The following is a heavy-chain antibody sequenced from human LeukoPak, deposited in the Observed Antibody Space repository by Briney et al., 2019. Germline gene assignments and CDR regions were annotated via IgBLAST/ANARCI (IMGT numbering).Heavy chain of an antibody. D-gene: IGHD2-8*02. CDR1: GFTVSSKY. CDR2: IYSDTST. CDR3: ARVHGTGLWRWS. V-gene: IGHV3-66*01. Sequence: QPGGSLRLSCAASGFTVSSKYMCWVRQAPGKALEWVSVIYSDTSTYYADSVKGRFTISRDNSKNTLYLQMNSLRAEDTGVYYCARVHGTGLWRWSWGQGTLVTVSS. J-gene: IGHJ5*02.